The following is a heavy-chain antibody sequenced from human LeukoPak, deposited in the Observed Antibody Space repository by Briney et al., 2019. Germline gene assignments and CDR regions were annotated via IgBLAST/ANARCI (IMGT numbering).Heavy chain of an antibody. Sequence: GGSLRLSCAASGFTFSSYEVNWVRQAPGKGLEWVSYISSSGSTTYYADSVKGRFTISRDNAKNSLYLQMNSLRAEDTAVYYCARDDAMGATIDYWGQGTLVTVSS. D-gene: IGHD1-26*01. J-gene: IGHJ4*02. CDR1: GFTFSSYE. CDR3: ARDDAMGATIDY. CDR2: ISSSGSTT. V-gene: IGHV3-48*03.